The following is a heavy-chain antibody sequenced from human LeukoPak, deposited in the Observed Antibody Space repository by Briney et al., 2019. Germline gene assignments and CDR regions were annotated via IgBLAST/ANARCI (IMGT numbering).Heavy chain of an antibody. V-gene: IGHV4-4*08. D-gene: IGHD6-19*01. Sequence: SETLSLTCTVWGGHIDSFFWNWIRQPPGKGLEWIGYIDNSGSTKYSPSLKSRITMSRDTSKKQFSLKLTSVTAADTAMYYCANGAGWLIDYWGQGTLVSVSS. CDR1: GGHIDSFF. J-gene: IGHJ4*02. CDR2: IDNSGST. CDR3: ANGAGWLIDY.